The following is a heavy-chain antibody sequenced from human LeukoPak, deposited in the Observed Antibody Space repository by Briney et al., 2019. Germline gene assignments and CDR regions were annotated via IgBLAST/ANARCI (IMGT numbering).Heavy chain of an antibody. J-gene: IGHJ3*02. CDR3: ANLDYDSSGLDAFDI. D-gene: IGHD3-22*01. V-gene: IGHV3-23*01. Sequence: GGSLRLSCAASGFTFSSYAMSWVRQAPGKGLEWVSAISGSGGSTYYADSVKGRFTISRDNSKNTLYLQMNSLRAEDTAVYYCANLDYDSSGLDAFDIWGQGTMVTVSS. CDR1: GFTFSSYA. CDR2: ISGSGGST.